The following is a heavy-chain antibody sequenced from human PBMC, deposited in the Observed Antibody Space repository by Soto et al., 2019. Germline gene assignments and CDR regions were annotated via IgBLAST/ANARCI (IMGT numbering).Heavy chain of an antibody. Sequence: GGSLRLSCAASGFTFNTYSMTWVRQAPGEGLDWVSYISSSDNIIYYADSVKGRFTISRDNAKNSLYLQMNSLRAEDTAVYYCVRVDRGGDREINFDYWGQGTLVTVSS. CDR1: GFTFNTYS. CDR3: VRVDRGGDREINFDY. D-gene: IGHD2-21*01. CDR2: ISSSDNII. V-gene: IGHV3-48*01. J-gene: IGHJ4*02.